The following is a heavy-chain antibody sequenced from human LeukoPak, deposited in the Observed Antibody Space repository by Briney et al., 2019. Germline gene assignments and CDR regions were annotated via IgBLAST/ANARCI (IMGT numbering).Heavy chain of an antibody. CDR3: AKHPPARFGELLMCE. D-gene: IGHD3-10*01. V-gene: IGHV3-23*01. Sequence: LPEGSLRLSCAASGFTFSSYAMSWVRQAPGKGLEWVSAISGSGGSTYYADSVKGRFTISRDNSKNTLYLQMNSLRAEDTAVYYCAKHPPARFGELLMCEWGQGTLVTVSS. CDR2: ISGSGGST. CDR1: GFTFSSYA. J-gene: IGHJ4*02.